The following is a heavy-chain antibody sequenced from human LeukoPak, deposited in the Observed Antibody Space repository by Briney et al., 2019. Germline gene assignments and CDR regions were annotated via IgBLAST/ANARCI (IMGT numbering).Heavy chain of an antibody. CDR3: ARASNRNSINFDY. V-gene: IGHV3-74*01. D-gene: IGHD1-7*01. CDR2: FNSDGSST. Sequence: GGSLRLSCAASEFTFSSYWMHWVRQAPGKGLVWVSRFNSDGSSTSYADSVKGRFTISRDNAETTLHLQMNNLSAEDTAVYYCARASNRNSINFDYWGQGALVTVS. J-gene: IGHJ4*02. CDR1: EFTFSSYW.